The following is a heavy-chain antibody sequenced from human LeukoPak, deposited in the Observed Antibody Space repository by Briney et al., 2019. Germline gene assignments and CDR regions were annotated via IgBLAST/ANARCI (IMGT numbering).Heavy chain of an antibody. Sequence: GGSLRLSCAASGFSFSSYSMNWVRQAPGKGLEWVSYISSSSSTIYYADSVKGRFTISRDNAKNSLYLQMNSLRAEDTAVYYCARVTPALGGFWSGYLDYWGQGTLVTVSS. CDR2: ISSSSSTI. CDR1: GFSFSSYS. D-gene: IGHD3-3*01. CDR3: ARVTPALGGFWSGYLDY. J-gene: IGHJ4*02. V-gene: IGHV3-48*01.